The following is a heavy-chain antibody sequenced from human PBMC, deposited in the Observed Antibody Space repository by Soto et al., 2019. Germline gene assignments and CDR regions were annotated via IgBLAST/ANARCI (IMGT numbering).Heavy chain of an antibody. J-gene: IGHJ6*02. CDR2: MNPNSGNT. CDR3: ARGGVAMAARPLDV. V-gene: IGHV1-8*01. Sequence: ASVKVSCKASGYTFTSYDINWVRQATGQGLEWMGWMNPNSGNTGYAQKFQGRVTMTRNTSISTAYMELSRLRSDDTAVYYCARGGVAMAARPLDVWGQGTTVTVSS. D-gene: IGHD6-6*01. CDR1: GYTFTSYD.